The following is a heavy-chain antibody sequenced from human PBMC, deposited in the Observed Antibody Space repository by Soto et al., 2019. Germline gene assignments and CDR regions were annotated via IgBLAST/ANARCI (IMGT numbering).Heavy chain of an antibody. Sequence: GGSLRLSCAASGFTFDDYAMHWVRQAPGKGLEWVSGISWNSGSIGYADSVKGRFTISRDNAKNSLYLQMNSLRAEDTALYYCAKDRHATLWSGPPGGMDVWGQGTTVTVSS. V-gene: IGHV3-9*01. CDR1: GFTFDDYA. CDR3: AKDRHATLWSGPPGGMDV. CDR2: ISWNSGSI. J-gene: IGHJ6*02. D-gene: IGHD3-3*01.